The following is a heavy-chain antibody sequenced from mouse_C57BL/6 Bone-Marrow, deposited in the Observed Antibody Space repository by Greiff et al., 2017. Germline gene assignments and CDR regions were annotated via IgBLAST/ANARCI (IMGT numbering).Heavy chain of an antibody. Sequence: EVMLVESGGGLVKPGGSLKLSCAASGFTFSSYTMSWVRQTPEKRLEWVATISGGGGNTYYPDSVKGRFTISRDNAKNTLYLQMSSLRSEDTALYYCARRKNYYGSSMDYWGQGTSVTVSS. CDR1: GFTFSSYT. D-gene: IGHD1-1*01. CDR2: ISGGGGNT. V-gene: IGHV5-9*01. CDR3: ARRKNYYGSSMDY. J-gene: IGHJ4*01.